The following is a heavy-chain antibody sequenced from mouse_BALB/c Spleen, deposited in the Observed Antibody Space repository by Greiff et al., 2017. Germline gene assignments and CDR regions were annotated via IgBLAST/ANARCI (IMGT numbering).Heavy chain of an antibody. V-gene: IGHV1-14*01. J-gene: IGHJ2*01. D-gene: IGHD1-1*01. CDR1: GYTFTSYV. Sequence: VHVKQSGPELVKPGASVKMSCKASGYTFTSYVMHWVKQKPGQGLEWIGYINPYNDGTKYNEKFKGKATLTSDKSSSTAYMELSSLTSEDSAVYYCARRYYYGSSLFDYWGQGTTLTVSS. CDR2: INPYNDGT. CDR3: ARRYYYGSSLFDY.